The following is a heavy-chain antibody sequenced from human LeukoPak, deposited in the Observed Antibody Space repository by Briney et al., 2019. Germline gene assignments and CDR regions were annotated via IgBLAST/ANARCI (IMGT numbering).Heavy chain of an antibody. CDR1: GYTLTELS. CDR2: FDPEDGET. J-gene: IGHJ4*02. D-gene: IGHD3-9*01. V-gene: IGHV1-24*01. CDR3: ATKSAYDILTGYHRPFGY. Sequence: ASVKVSCKVSGYTLTELSMHWVRQAPGKGLEWMGGFDPEDGETIYAQKFQGRVTMTEDTSTDTAYMELSSLRSEDTAVYFCATKSAYDILTGYHRPFGYWGQGTLVTVSS.